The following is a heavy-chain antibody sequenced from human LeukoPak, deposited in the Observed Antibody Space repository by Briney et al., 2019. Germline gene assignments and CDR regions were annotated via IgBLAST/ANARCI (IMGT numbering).Heavy chain of an antibody. D-gene: IGHD2-8*02. CDR1: GFTFSTYT. J-gene: IGHJ4*02. V-gene: IGHV3-23*01. CDR2: IFPSGGEI. CDR3: ATYRKVLLPFES. Sequence: GGSLRLSCAASGFTFSTYTMNWVRQAPGKGLEWVSSIFPSGGEIHYADSVRGRFTISRDNSKSTLSLQMNSLRAEETAIYYCATYRKVLLPFESWGQGTLVTVSS.